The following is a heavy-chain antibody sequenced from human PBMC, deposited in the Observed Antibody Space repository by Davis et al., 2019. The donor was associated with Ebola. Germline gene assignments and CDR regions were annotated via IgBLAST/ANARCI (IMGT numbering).Heavy chain of an antibody. J-gene: IGHJ3*02. D-gene: IGHD2-8*01. CDR1: GYRFTNYW. CDR2: IYPPDSRT. V-gene: IGHV5-51*01. CDR3: VRPRYSTRWPDAFQT. Sequence: GESLKISCQGSGYRFTNYWIGWVRQMPGKGLEWMGIIYPPDSRTTYSPTFQGQVTISADKSINIAYLYWSSLKASDTAIYYCVRPRYSTRWPDAFQTWGQGTMVTVSS.